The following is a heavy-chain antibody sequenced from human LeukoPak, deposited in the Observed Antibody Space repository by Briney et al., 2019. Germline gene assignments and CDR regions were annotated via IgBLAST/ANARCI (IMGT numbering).Heavy chain of an antibody. CDR1: GFTFSTYW. D-gene: IGHD3-10*01. J-gene: IGHJ6*03. CDR3: ARDRGSGLITIPGYYYYYMDV. CDR2: IKQDGSEK. V-gene: IGHV3-7*01. Sequence: GGSLRLSCAASGFTFSTYWMSWVRQAPGKGLEWVANIKQDGSEKYYVDSVKGRFTISRDNAKDSFYLQMNSLRAEDTAVYYCARDRGSGLITIPGYYYYYMDVWGKGTTVTVSS.